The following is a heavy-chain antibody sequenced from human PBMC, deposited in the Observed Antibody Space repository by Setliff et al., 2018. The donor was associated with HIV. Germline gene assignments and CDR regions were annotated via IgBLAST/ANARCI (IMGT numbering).Heavy chain of an antibody. V-gene: IGHV4-39*01. D-gene: IGHD2-2*01. Sequence: KPSETLSPTCTVSGGSISSSSYYWGWVRQPPGKGLEWIGTIYYSGSTYYNPSLRSRVTISVDTSRNQFSLRLSSVTAADTAFYYCARHNPASVPASSPDYWGQGTLVTVSS. CDR1: GGSISSSSYY. J-gene: IGHJ4*02. CDR2: IYYSGST. CDR3: ARHNPASVPASSPDY.